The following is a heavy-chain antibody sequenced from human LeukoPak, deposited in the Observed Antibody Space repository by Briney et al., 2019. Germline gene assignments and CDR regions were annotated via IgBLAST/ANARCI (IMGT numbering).Heavy chain of an antibody. CDR2: ISTDGNNQ. CDR1: GFTFSNYA. D-gene: IGHD3-3*01. CDR3: ARDFGY. Sequence: QPGGSLRLSCAASGFTFSNYAMNWIRQTPTKGLEWLAAISTDGNNQNYADSVKGRFTISRDNSKNTLYLQVSSLTVDDTAVYYCARDFGYWGKGTTVTISS. V-gene: IGHV3-30*04. J-gene: IGHJ6*04.